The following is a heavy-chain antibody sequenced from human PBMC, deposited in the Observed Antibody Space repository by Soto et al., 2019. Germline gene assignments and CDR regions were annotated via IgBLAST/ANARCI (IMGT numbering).Heavy chain of an antibody. CDR2: IYSSGST. CDR1: GGSISSSY. D-gene: IGHD6-19*01. Sequence: SETLSLTCTVSGGSISSSYWSWIRQPPGKGLEWIGYIYSSGSTKYNPSLKSRVTISVDTSKSQFSLKLSSVTAADTAVYYWARVKIGSGWNGPYEWGQGTLVTVSS. V-gene: IGHV4-59*01. CDR3: ARVKIGSGWNGPYE. J-gene: IGHJ4*02.